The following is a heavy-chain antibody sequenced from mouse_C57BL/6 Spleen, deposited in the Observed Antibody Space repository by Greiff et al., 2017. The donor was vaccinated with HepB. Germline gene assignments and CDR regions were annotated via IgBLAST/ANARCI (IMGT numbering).Heavy chain of an antibody. CDR3: ARGPHWDGRRGAWFAY. V-gene: IGHV1-55*01. CDR1: GYTFTSYW. Sequence: QVQLQQPGAELVKPGASVKMSCKASGYTFTSYWITWVKQRPGQGLEWIGDIYPGSGSTNYNEKFKSKATLTVDTSSSTAYMQLSSLTSEDSAVYYCARGPHWDGRRGAWFAYWGQGTLVTVSA. J-gene: IGHJ3*01. CDR2: IYPGSGST. D-gene: IGHD4-1*01.